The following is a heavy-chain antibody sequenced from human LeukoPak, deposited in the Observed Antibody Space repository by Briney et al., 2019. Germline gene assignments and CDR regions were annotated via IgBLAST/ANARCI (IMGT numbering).Heavy chain of an antibody. CDR3: ARVRSSSSRPPFDY. CDR2: INPNSGGT. J-gene: IGHJ4*02. V-gene: IGHV1-2*02. D-gene: IGHD6-6*01. CDR1: GYTFTGYY. Sequence: GASVKVSCKASGYTFTGYYMHWVRQAPGQGLEWMGWINPNSGGTNYAQKFQGRVTMTRDTSISTAYMELSRLRSDDTAVYYCARVRSSSSRPPFDYWGQGTLVTVSS.